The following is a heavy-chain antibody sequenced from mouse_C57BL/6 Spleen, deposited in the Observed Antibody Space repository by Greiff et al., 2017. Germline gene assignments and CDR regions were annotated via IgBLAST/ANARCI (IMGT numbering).Heavy chain of an antibody. CDR1: GFTFSSYA. V-gene: IGHV5-9-1*02. D-gene: IGHD1-1*01. CDR2: ISSGGDYI. J-gene: IGHJ4*01. CDR3: TRDSYYYGSSYYAMDY. Sequence: DVMLVESGEGLVKPGGSLKLSCAASGFTFSSYAMSWVRQTPEKRLEWVAYISSGGDYIYYADTVKGRFTISRDNARNTLYLQMSSLKSEDTAMYYCTRDSYYYGSSYYAMDYWGQGTSVTVSS.